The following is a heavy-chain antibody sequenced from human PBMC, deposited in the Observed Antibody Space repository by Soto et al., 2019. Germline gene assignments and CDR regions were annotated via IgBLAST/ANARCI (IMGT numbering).Heavy chain of an antibody. D-gene: IGHD6-13*01. Sequence: QVQLVQSGAEVKKPGASVKVSCKASGYTFTGYYMHWVRQAPGQGLEWMGWNNPNSGGTNYAQKFQGWVTMTRDTSISTAYMELSRLRSDDTAVYYCARSSAGSSWSDFDYWGQGTLVTVSS. CDR1: GYTFTGYY. CDR2: NNPNSGGT. CDR3: ARSSAGSSWSDFDY. V-gene: IGHV1-2*04. J-gene: IGHJ4*02.